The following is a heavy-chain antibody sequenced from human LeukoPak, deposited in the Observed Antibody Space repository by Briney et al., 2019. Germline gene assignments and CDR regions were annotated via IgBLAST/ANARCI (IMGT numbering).Heavy chain of an antibody. CDR1: GYTFTSYG. V-gene: IGHV1-18*01. CDR3: AREGRYDILTGYYGYWFDP. J-gene: IGHJ5*02. Sequence: GASVKVSCKASGYTFTSYGISWVRQAPGQGLEWMGWISAYNGNTKYAQKLQGRVTMTTDTSTSTAYMELRSLRSDDTAVYYCAREGRYDILTGYYGYWFDPWGQGALVTASS. D-gene: IGHD3-9*01. CDR2: ISAYNGNT.